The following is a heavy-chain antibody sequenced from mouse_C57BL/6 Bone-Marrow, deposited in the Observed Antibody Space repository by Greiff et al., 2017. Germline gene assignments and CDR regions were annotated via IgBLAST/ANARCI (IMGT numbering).Heavy chain of an antibody. CDR2: IYPETGVT. CDR3: TSRTTVAYYAMDY. V-gene: IGHV14-4*01. Sequence: VQLQQSGAELVRPGASVKLSCTASGFNIKDDYMHWVKQRPEQGLEWIGGIYPETGVTEDASKFQGKATITADTSSNTAYLQLSSLTSEDTAVYYCTSRTTVAYYAMDYWGQGTSVTVSS. J-gene: IGHJ4*01. CDR1: GFNIKDDY. D-gene: IGHD1-1*01.